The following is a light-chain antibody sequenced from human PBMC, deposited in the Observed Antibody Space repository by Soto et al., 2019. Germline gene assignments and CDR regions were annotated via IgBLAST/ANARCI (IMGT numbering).Light chain of an antibody. CDR2: DVS. CDR3: SSYTSSKTVV. Sequence: QSALTQPASVSGSPGQSITISCTGTSSDVGGYNHVSWYQQHPGEAPKVMIYDVSNRPSGVSNRFPGSKSGNTASLTVSGLQAEDEADYYCSSYTSSKTVVFGGGTKLTVL. V-gene: IGLV2-14*03. J-gene: IGLJ2*01. CDR1: SSDVGGYNH.